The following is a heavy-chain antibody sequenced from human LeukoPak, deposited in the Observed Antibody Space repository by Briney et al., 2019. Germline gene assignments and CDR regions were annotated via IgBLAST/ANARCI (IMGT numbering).Heavy chain of an antibody. CDR2: INHSGST. D-gene: IGHD3-10*01. CDR1: GGSFSGYY. Sequence: SETLSLTCAVYGGSFSGYYWSWIRQPPGKGLEWIGEINHSGSTNYNPSLKSRVTISVDTSKNQFSLKVSSVTSADTAVYYCARGVYGSGLDYWGQGTLVTVSS. J-gene: IGHJ4*02. V-gene: IGHV4-34*01. CDR3: ARGVYGSGLDY.